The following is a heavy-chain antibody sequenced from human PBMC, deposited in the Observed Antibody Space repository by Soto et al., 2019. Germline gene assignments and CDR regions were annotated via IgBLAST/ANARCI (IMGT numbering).Heavy chain of an antibody. CDR2: VNYSGST. J-gene: IGHJ6*02. D-gene: IGHD3-22*01. CDR1: GGSLRGYS. V-gene: IGHV4-59*12. Sequence: SETLSLTCTVSGGSLRGYSWSWIRQSPGKGLEWIGYVNYSGSTNYNPSFKSRVTISVDTSKNQFSLKLSSVTAADTAVYYCARVVTYYYDSIRGMDVWGQGTRVTVSS. CDR3: ARVVTYYYDSIRGMDV.